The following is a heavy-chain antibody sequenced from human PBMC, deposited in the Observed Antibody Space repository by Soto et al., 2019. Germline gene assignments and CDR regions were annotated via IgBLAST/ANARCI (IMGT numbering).Heavy chain of an antibody. V-gene: IGHV3-30-3*01. CDR3: AREKAVKNGSRWCSRYYYYYYGMDV. D-gene: IGHD6-13*01. Sequence: QVQLVESGGGVVQPGRSLRLSCAASGFTFSSYAMHWVRQAPGKGLEWVAVISYDGSNKYYADSVKGRFTISRDNSKNTLYLQMSCLRAEDTAVYYCAREKAVKNGSRWCSRYYYYYYGMDVWGQGTKVTVSS. CDR2: ISYDGSNK. J-gene: IGHJ6*02. CDR1: GFTFSSYA.